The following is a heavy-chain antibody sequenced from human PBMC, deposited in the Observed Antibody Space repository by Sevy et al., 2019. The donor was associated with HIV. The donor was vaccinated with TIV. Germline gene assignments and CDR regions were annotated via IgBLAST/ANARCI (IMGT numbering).Heavy chain of an antibody. D-gene: IGHD1-1*01. CDR2: IKEDGSVK. J-gene: IGHJ6*03. CDR3: ASDTNYFYVDV. CDR1: GFTFSNYW. Sequence: GGSLRLSCVVSGFTFSNYWMTWVRQAPGKGLEWVANIKEDGSVKSYADSVKGRFTISRDNAKNSLSLQMNSLSAEDTAVYYCASDTNYFYVDVWGKGTTVTASS. V-gene: IGHV3-7*01.